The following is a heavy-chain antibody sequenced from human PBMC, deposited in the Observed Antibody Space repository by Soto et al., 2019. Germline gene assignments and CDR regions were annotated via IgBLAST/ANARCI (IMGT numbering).Heavy chain of an antibody. J-gene: IGHJ4*02. CDR3: ARPYGSYADY. CDR1: GGAISSGGYS. V-gene: IGHV4-61*08. CDR2: IYYSGST. Sequence: SETLSLTWAVSGGAISSGGYSWSWIRQPPGKGLEWIGYIYYSGSTNYNSSLKSRVTISVDTSKNQFSLKLSSVTAPDTAVYYCARPYGSYADYWGQGALVTVSS. D-gene: IGHD2-15*01.